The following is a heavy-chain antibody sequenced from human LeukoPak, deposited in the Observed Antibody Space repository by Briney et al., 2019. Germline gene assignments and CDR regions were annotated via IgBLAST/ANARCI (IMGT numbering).Heavy chain of an antibody. CDR2: IKQDGSEK. D-gene: IGHD3-16*01. J-gene: IGHJ5*02. V-gene: IGHV3-7*01. CDR3: ARDAVLGGFDP. CDR1: GFTFSSYW. Sequence: GGSLRLSCSASGFTFSSYWMSWVRQAPGKGLEWVANIKQDGSEKYYVDSVKGRFTISRDNAKNSLYLQMNSLRAEVTAVYYCARDAVLGGFDPWGQGTLVTVSS.